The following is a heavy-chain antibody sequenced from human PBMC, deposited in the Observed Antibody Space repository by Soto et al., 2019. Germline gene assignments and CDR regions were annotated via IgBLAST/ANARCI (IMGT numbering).Heavy chain of an antibody. CDR1: VFTFISYA. D-gene: IGHD3-22*01. Sequence: GWSLRLSCASSVFTFISYAVSWVRQAPGKGPEWISSISGSGSTIYYADSVKGRFTISRDNSKNTLYLQMSSLRAEDTAVYYCAKVFYYYDSSGYYYFDYWGQGTLVTVSS. V-gene: IGHV3-23*01. CDR2: ISGSGSTI. J-gene: IGHJ4*02. CDR3: AKVFYYYDSSGYYYFDY.